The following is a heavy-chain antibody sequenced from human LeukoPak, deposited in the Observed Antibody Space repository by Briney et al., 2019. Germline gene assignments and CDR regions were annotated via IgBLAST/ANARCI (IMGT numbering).Heavy chain of an antibody. CDR3: ASAAWHSSFNY. CDR1: GYSISSGHY. V-gene: IGHV4-38-2*02. Sequence: SETLSLTCTASGYSISSGHYWAWIRQSPEQGLECIATMFHSGRTYYNPSLKSRVTISVDTSKTQFSLKLSSVTAAATAVYYCASAAWHSSFNYWGQGTLVTVSS. CDR2: MFHSGRT. D-gene: IGHD6-13*01. J-gene: IGHJ4*02.